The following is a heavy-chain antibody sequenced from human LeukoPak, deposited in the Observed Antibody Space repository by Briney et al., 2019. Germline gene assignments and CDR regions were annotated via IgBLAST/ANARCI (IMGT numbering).Heavy chain of an antibody. CDR3: ARVGGTSHALDY. CDR1: VGSISSHY. D-gene: IGHD3-10*01. V-gene: IGHV4-59*11. J-gene: IGHJ4*02. CDR2: IYYSGST. Sequence: SETLSLTCTVSVGSISSHYWSWIRQPPGKGLEWIGYIYYSGSTNYNPSLKSRVTISVDTSKNQFSLKLSSVTAADTAVYYCARVGGTSHALDYWGQGTLVTVSS.